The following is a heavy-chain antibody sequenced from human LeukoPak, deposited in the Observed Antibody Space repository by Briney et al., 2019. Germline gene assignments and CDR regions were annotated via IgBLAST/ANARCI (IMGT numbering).Heavy chain of an antibody. CDR2: INPNSGGT. CDR1: GYTSTGYY. CDR3: ARSQDIVVVIAALSL. D-gene: IGHD2-15*01. J-gene: IGHJ4*02. V-gene: IGHV1-2*02. Sequence: ASVKVSCKASGYTSTGYYMHWVRQAPGQGLEWMGWINPNSGGTNYAQKFQGRVTMTRDTSISTAYMELSRLRSDDTAVYYCARSQDIVVVIAALSLWGQGTLVTVSS.